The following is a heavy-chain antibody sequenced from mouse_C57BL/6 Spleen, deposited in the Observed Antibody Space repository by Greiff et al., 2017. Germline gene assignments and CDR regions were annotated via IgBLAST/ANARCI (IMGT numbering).Heavy chain of an antibody. CDR3: ARERYFDV. V-gene: IGHV1-26*01. CDR1: GYTFTDYY. CDR2: INPNNGGT. J-gene: IGHJ1*03. Sequence: EVQLQQSGPELVKPGASVKISCKASGYTFTDYYMNWVKQSHGKSLEWIGDINPNNGGTSYNQKFKGKATLTVDKSSSPAYMELRSLTSEDSAVYYCARERYFDVWGTGTTVTVSS.